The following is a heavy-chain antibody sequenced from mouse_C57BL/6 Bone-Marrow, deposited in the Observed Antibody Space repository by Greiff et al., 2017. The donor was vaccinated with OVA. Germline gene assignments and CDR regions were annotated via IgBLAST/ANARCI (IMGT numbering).Heavy chain of an antibody. CDR3: AREAQARGFAY. V-gene: IGHV1-63*01. Sequence: VQLQQSGAELVRPGTSVKMSCKASGYTFTNYWIGWAKQRPGHGLEWIGDIYPGGGYTNYNEKFKGKATLTADKSSSTAYMQFSSLTSEDSAIYYCAREAQARGFAYWGQGTLVTVSA. J-gene: IGHJ3*01. CDR2: IYPGGGYT. CDR1: GYTFTNYW. D-gene: IGHD3-2*02.